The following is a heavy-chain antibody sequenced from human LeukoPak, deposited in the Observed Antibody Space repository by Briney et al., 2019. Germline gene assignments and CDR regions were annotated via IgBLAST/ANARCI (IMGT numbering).Heavy chain of an antibody. CDR1: GGSFSGYY. V-gene: IGHV4-34*01. CDR2: INHSGST. D-gene: IGHD3-10*01. CDR3: ARGLYGHYFDY. J-gene: IGHJ4*02. Sequence: SETLSLTCAVYGGSFSGYYWSWIRQPPGKGLEWIGEINHSGSTNYNPSLKSRVTISVDTSKNQFSLKLSSVTAADTAVYYCARGLYGHYFDYWGQGTLVTVSS.